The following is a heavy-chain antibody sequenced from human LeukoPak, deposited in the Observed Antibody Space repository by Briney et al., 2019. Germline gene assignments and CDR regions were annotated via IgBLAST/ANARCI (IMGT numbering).Heavy chain of an antibody. D-gene: IGHD4-17*01. J-gene: IGHJ4*02. CDR2: FQSSGST. Sequence: SETLSLTCTVSGASISSYYWSWIRQPAGKGLEWIGRFQSSGSTNYNPSLKSRVTMSVDMSKNQFSLKLTSVTAADTAVYYCARDSYQYGDNVRYFDYWGQGTLVTVSS. CDR1: GASISSYY. V-gene: IGHV4-4*07. CDR3: ARDSYQYGDNVRYFDY.